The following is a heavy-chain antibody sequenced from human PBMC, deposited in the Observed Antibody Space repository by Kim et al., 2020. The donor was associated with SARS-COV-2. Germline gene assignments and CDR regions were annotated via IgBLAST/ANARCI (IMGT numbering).Heavy chain of an antibody. CDR1: GGSISSYY. Sequence: SETLSLTCTVSGGSISSYYWSWIRQPPGKGLEWIGYIYYSGSTNYNPSLKSRVTISVDTSKNQFSLKLSSVTAADTAVYYCARALGSRLDYYYYGMDVWGQGTTVTVSS. CDR3: ARALGSRLDYYYYGMDV. J-gene: IGHJ6*02. V-gene: IGHV4-59*01. D-gene: IGHD3-9*01. CDR2: IYYSGST.